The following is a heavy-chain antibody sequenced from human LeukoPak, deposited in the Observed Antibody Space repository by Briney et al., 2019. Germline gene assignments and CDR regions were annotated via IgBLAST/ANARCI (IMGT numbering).Heavy chain of an antibody. J-gene: IGHJ4*02. CDR2: ISYDGSNK. CDR1: GFTFSSYG. CDR3: AKASRGSSGYVIDY. Sequence: PGGSLRLSCAASGFTFSSYGMHWVRQAPGKGLEWVAVISYDGSNKYYADSVKGRFTISRDNSKNTLYLQMNSLRAEDTAVYYCAKASRGSSGYVIDYWGQGTLVTVSS. V-gene: IGHV3-30*18. D-gene: IGHD3-22*01.